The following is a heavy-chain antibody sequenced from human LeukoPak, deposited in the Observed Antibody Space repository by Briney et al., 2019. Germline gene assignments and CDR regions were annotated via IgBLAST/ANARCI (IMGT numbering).Heavy chain of an antibody. D-gene: IGHD3-10*01. Sequence: PSETLSLTCTVSGGSISSSNYYWGWIRQPPGKGLEWIRTIYYSGTTYYNPSLESRVTISEDTSKNQFSLTLRSVTAADTAVYYCARQISDYYYYYMDVWGKGTTVTVSS. J-gene: IGHJ6*03. CDR2: IYYSGTT. CDR1: GGSISSSNYY. CDR3: ARQISDYYYYYMDV. V-gene: IGHV4-39*01.